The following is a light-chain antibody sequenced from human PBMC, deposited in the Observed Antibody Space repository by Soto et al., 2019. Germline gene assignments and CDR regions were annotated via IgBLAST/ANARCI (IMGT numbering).Light chain of an antibody. V-gene: IGKV1-5*01. CDR1: QSISSW. J-gene: IGKJ1*01. CDR3: QQYNSYSQT. Sequence: DIQMTQSPSTLSASVGDRVTITCRASQSISSWLAWYQQKPGKAPNLLIYDASALESGVPSRFSGSGSGTEFTLSISSLQPDDFATYYCQQYNSYSQTFGHGTKVEIK. CDR2: DAS.